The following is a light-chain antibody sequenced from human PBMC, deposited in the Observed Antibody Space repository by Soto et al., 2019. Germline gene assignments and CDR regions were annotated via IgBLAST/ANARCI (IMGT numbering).Light chain of an antibody. CDR1: DIENKN. V-gene: IGLV3-9*01. Sequence: SYELTQPLSVSVGLGQTARITCGGNDIENKNVHWYQQKPGQAPVLVLFRDSNRPSGISERFSGSNSGSTATLSISGAQDGDEADYYCQVWASNTYVFGSGTKVTV. CDR2: RDS. CDR3: QVWASNTYV. J-gene: IGLJ1*01.